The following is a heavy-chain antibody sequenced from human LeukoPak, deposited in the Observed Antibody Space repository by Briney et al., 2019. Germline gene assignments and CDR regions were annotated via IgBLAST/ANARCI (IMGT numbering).Heavy chain of an antibody. CDR3: ARGARYNWNDFDY. D-gene: IGHD1-20*01. Sequence: SETLSLTCAVYGGSFSGYYWSWIRQPPGKGLEWIGETNHSGSTNYNPSLKSRVTISVDTSKNRFSLKLSSVTAADTAVYYCARGARYNWNDFDYWGQGTLVTVSS. J-gene: IGHJ4*02. V-gene: IGHV4-34*01. CDR2: TNHSGST. CDR1: GGSFSGYY.